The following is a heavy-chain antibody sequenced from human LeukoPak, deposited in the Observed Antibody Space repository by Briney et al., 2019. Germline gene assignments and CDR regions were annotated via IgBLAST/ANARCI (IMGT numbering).Heavy chain of an antibody. CDR3: AREVVPAAMTYYYYCYMDV. CDR2: INPNSGGT. Sequence: HWASVKVSCKTSGYSFTNYGITWVRQAPGQGLEWMGWINPNSGGTNYAQKFQGRVTMTRDTSISTAYMELSRLRSDDTAVYYCAREVVPAAMTYYYYCYMDVWGKGTTVTISS. J-gene: IGHJ6*03. CDR1: GYSFTNYG. V-gene: IGHV1-2*02. D-gene: IGHD2-2*01.